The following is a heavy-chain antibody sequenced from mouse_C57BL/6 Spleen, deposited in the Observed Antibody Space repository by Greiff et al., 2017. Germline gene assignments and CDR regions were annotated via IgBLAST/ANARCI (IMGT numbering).Heavy chain of an antibody. Sequence: VQVVESGPELVKPGASVKISCKASGYAFSSSWMNWVKQRPGKGLEWIGRIYPGDGDTNYNGKFKGKATLTADKSSSTAYMQLSSLTSEDSAVYFCATGDYYGFDYWGQGTTLTVSS. D-gene: IGHD1-1*01. J-gene: IGHJ2*01. CDR2: IYPGDGDT. CDR3: ATGDYYGFDY. V-gene: IGHV1-82*01. CDR1: GYAFSSSW.